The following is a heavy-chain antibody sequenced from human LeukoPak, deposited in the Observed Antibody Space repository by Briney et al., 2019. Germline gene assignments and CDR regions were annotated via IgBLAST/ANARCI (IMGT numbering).Heavy chain of an antibody. Sequence: SETLSVTLAGSGGSFLGYYWTWIGPPPARGLECIWEINHSGSANYNPSLMSRVTISLDTSKNQFSLNLSSATAADTAVYYCARGQGTVTTHWGQGTLVTVSS. CDR3: ARGQGTVTTH. CDR1: GGSFLGYY. J-gene: IGHJ4*02. CDR2: INHSGSA. D-gene: IGHD4-11*01. V-gene: IGHV4-34*01.